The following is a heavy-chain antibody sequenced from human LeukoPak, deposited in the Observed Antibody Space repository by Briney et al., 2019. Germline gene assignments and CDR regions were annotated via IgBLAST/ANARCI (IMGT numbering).Heavy chain of an antibody. CDR2: INWNGGST. J-gene: IGHJ4*02. CDR3: ARGGRSSSFDY. D-gene: IGHD6-13*01. CDR1: GFTFDDYG. Sequence: GGSLRLSCAASGFTFDDYGMSWVRQAPGKGLEWVSGINWNGGSTGYADSVKGRFTISRDNAKNSLYLQMNSLRAEDTAVYYCARGGRSSSFDYWGQGTLVTVSS. V-gene: IGHV3-20*04.